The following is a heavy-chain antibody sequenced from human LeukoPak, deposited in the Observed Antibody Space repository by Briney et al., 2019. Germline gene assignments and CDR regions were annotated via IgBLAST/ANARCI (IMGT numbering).Heavy chain of an antibody. D-gene: IGHD3-10*01. J-gene: IGHJ4*02. CDR1: GGSISSSSYY. V-gene: IGHV4-39*07. CDR2: IYYSGST. Sequence: SETLSLTCTVSGGSISSSSYYWGWIRQPPGKGLEWIGSIYYSGSTYYNPSLKSRVTISVDTSKNQFSLKLSSVTAADTAVYYCARSSMVRGVNQLHYFDYWGQGTLVTVSS. CDR3: ARSSMVRGVNQLHYFDY.